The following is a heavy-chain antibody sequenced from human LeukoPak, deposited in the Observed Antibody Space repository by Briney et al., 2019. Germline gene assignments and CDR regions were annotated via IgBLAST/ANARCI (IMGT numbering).Heavy chain of an antibody. CDR3: ARHMSYGSGSYYKGSVYYFDY. J-gene: IGHJ4*02. D-gene: IGHD3-10*01. CDR2: INHSGNT. CDR1: GGSFSGYY. V-gene: IGHV4-34*01. Sequence: SETLSLTCAVYGGSFSGYYWSWICQPPGKGLEWIGEINHSGNTNYNPSLKSRVTISVDTSKNQFSLKLSSVTAADTAVYYCARHMSYGSGSYYKGSVYYFDYWGQGTLVTVSS.